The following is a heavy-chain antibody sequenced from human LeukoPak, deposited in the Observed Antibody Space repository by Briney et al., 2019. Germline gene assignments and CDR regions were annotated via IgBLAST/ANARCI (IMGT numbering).Heavy chain of an antibody. V-gene: IGHV4-61*02. D-gene: IGHD3-3*01. CDR2: IYTSGST. CDR3: ARDLSYYDFWSGHPQRAFDI. Sequence: SETLSLTCAVSGGSISSGGYSWSWIRQPVGKGLEWIGRIYTSGSTNYNPSLKSRVTMSVDTSKNQFSLKLSSVTAADTAVYYCARDLSYYDFWSGHPQRAFDIWGQGTMVTVSS. J-gene: IGHJ3*02. CDR1: GGSISSGGYS.